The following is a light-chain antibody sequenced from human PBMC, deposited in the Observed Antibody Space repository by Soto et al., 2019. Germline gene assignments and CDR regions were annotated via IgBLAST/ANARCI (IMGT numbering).Light chain of an antibody. J-gene: IGKJ3*01. CDR1: QDITNH. CDR2: DAS. Sequence: DIQMTQSPSSLSASVGDTVTITCQASQDITNHLNWYQHKPGKAPNLLIYDASHLETGVPSRFTGSGSGTYFTLTISCLQSEDIATYYCQKYDGVPQFGPGTRVDF. V-gene: IGKV1-33*01. CDR3: QKYDGVPQ.